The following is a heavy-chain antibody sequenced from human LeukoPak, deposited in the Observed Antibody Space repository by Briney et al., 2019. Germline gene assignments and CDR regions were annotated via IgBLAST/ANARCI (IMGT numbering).Heavy chain of an antibody. CDR3: AREIGGSLYYFDY. V-gene: IGHV1-2*02. J-gene: IGHJ4*02. D-gene: IGHD1-26*01. CDR1: GYTFTGYY. Sequence: ASVKVSCKASGYTFTGYYIHWVRQAPGQGLEWMGWINPKSGATKYAQKFQGRVTMTRDTSISTAYMELSRLRSDDTAVYYCAREIGGSLYYFDYWGQGTLVTVSS. CDR2: INPKSGAT.